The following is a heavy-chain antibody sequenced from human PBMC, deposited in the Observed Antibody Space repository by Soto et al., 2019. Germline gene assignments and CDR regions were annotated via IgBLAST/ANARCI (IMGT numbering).Heavy chain of an antibody. V-gene: IGHV4-39*01. Sequence: SEALSLTCSVSGASINNFAYYWGWIRQPPGKGLEWIGTVYYNENTYYNPSLKSRVAISVDTAKNQFSLNLRSVTAADTAIYFCARRERYYGSPGWFDPWGQGTLVTSPQ. D-gene: IGHD3-10*01. CDR1: GASINNFAYY. CDR3: ARRERYYGSPGWFDP. J-gene: IGHJ5*01. CDR2: VYYNENT.